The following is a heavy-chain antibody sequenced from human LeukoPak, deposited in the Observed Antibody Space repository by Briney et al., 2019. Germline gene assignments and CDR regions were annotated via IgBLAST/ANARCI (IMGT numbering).Heavy chain of an antibody. Sequence: SETLSLTCTVSGGSISSYYWSWIRQPPGKGLGWIGYIYYSGSTNYNPSLKSRVTISVDTSKNQFSLKLSSVTAADTAVYYCARRTVAGTLDYWGQGTLVTVSS. CDR3: ARRTVAGTLDY. J-gene: IGHJ4*02. D-gene: IGHD6-19*01. CDR2: IYYSGST. CDR1: GGSISSYY. V-gene: IGHV4-59*08.